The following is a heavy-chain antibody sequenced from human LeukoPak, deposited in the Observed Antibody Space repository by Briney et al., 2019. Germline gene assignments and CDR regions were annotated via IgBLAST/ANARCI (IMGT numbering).Heavy chain of an antibody. D-gene: IGHD3-22*01. CDR1: GGTFSCYA. V-gene: IGHV1-69*06. CDR2: IIPIFGTA. CDR3: ARDRYYYDSSGYRDLYY. Sequence: GASVKVSCKASGGTFSCYAISWVRQAPGQGLEWMGGIIPIFGTANYAQKFQGRVTITADKSTSTAYMELSSLRSEDTAVYYCARDRYYYDSSGYRDLYYWGQGTLVTVSS. J-gene: IGHJ4*02.